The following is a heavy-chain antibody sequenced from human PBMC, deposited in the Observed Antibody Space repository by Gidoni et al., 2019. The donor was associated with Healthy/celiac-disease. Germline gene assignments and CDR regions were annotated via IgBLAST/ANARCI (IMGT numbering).Heavy chain of an antibody. Sequence: EVQLLESGGGLVQPGGSLRLSCAASDFTFSSYAMSGVRQATGKGLEWGSAISGSGGSTYYADSVKGRFTIARDNSKNTLYLQMNSLRAEDTAVYYCAKVRHYDILTGPYYFDYWGQGTLVTVSS. CDR3: AKVRHYDILTGPYYFDY. V-gene: IGHV3-23*01. CDR2: ISGSGGST. D-gene: IGHD3-9*01. J-gene: IGHJ4*02. CDR1: DFTFSSYA.